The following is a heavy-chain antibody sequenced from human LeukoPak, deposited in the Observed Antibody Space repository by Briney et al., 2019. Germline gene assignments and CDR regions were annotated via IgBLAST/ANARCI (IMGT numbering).Heavy chain of an antibody. CDR2: IYYSGST. CDR3: ARVDGDYEWYDWFDP. CDR1: GGSISSYY. D-gene: IGHD4-17*01. Sequence: KPSETLSLTCTVSGGSISSYYWSWIRQPPGKGLEWIGYIYYSGSTNYNPSLKSRVTISVDTSKNQFSLKLSSVTAADTAVYYCARVDGDYEWYDWFDPWGQGTLVTVSS. J-gene: IGHJ5*02. V-gene: IGHV4-59*01.